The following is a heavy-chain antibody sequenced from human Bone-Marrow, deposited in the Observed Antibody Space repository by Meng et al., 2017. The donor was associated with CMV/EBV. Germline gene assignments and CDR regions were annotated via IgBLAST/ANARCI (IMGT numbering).Heavy chain of an antibody. CDR2: MNPNSGNT. D-gene: IGHD3-10*01. CDR3: ARVGLRANWFDP. J-gene: IGHJ5*02. CDR1: GYTFTGYY. Sequence: ASVKVSCKASGYTFTGYYMHWVRQATGQGLEWMGWMNPNSGNTGYAQKFQGRVTMTRNTSISTAYMELSSLRSEDTAVYYCARVGLRANWFDPWGQGTRVTGSS. V-gene: IGHV1-8*02.